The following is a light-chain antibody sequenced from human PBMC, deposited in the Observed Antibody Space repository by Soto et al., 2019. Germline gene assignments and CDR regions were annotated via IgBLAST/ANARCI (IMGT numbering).Light chain of an antibody. CDR3: KQYNDWPRT. CDR1: QSVNSD. CDR2: GAY. V-gene: IGKV3-15*01. Sequence: DIVLTQSPVTLSASPGESATLSCRASQSVNSDLAWYQQKPGQAPTLLIYGAYIRAVGIPARFSGSGSGAEFTLTIRSLQSEDFALYFCKQYNDWPRTFGQGTKVDIK. J-gene: IGKJ1*01.